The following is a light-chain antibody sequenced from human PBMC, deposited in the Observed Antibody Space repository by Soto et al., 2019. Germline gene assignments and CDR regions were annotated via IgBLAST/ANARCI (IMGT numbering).Light chain of an antibody. CDR3: QQYGSSLLFT. J-gene: IGKJ3*01. CDR2: AAS. Sequence: AIQMTQSPSSLSASVGDRVTITCRASQGISNDLGWYQQKPGKAPKLLIYAASSLQSGVPSRFSGSGSGTDFTLTISRLEPEDFAVYYCQQYGSSLLFTFGPGTKVEIK. CDR1: QGISND. V-gene: IGKV1-6*01.